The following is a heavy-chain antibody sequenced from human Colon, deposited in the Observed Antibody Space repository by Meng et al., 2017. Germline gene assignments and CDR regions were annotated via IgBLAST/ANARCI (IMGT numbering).Heavy chain of an antibody. CDR3: AGFGVAGSGYDDGWSYYYGMDV. D-gene: IGHD3-22*01. Sequence: SVKVSCKASGYTFTTYDINWVRQATGQGLEWMGGIIPIFGTANYAQKFQGRVTITADESTSTAYMELSSLRSEDTAVYYCAGFGVAGSGYDDGWSYYYGMDVWGQGTTVTVSS. J-gene: IGHJ6*02. CDR2: IIPIFGTA. CDR1: GYTFTTYD. V-gene: IGHV1-69*13.